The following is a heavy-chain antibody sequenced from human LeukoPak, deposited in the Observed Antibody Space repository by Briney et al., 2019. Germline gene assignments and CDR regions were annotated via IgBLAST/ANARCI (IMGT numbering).Heavy chain of an antibody. J-gene: IGHJ4*02. Sequence: GGSLRLSCAASGFPFSSYALNWVRQAPGKGLEWASSISSSSSYIYYADSLKGRFTISRDDANNSLYLHMNSLRAEDTAVYYCARDRLGYDSSSSRFDYWGQGTLVTVSS. CDR2: ISSSSSYI. D-gene: IGHD6-6*01. V-gene: IGHV3-21*01. CDR1: GFPFSSYA. CDR3: ARDRLGYDSSSSRFDY.